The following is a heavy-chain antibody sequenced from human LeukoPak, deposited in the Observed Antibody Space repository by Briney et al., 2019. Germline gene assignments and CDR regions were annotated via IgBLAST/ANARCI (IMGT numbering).Heavy chain of an antibody. CDR1: GFTFSSYA. J-gene: IGHJ5*02. D-gene: IGHD2-8*01. V-gene: IGHV3-30*02. CDR2: IRYDGSNK. CDR3: ANFNGFDP. Sequence: GESLRLSCAASGFTFSSYAMSWVRQAPGKGLEWAAFIRYDGSNKYYADSVKGRFTISRDNSKNTLYLQMNSLRAEDTAVYYCANFNGFDPWGQGTLVTVSS.